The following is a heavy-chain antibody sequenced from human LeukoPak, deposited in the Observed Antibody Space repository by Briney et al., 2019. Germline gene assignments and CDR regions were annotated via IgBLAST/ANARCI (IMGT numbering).Heavy chain of an antibody. D-gene: IGHD5-18*01. Sequence: PGGSLRLSCAASGFTFSSYEMNWVRQAPGKGLEWVSSISSSSSYIYYADSVKGRFTISRDNAKNSLYLQMNSLRAEDTAVYYCARDSSDTAMVTDYMDVWGKGTTVTVSS. CDR1: GFTFSSYE. CDR2: ISSSSSYI. CDR3: ARDSSDTAMVTDYMDV. V-gene: IGHV3-21*01. J-gene: IGHJ6*03.